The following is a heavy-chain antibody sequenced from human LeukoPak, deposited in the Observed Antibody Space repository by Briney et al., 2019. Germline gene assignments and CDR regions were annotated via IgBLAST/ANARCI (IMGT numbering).Heavy chain of an antibody. CDR1: GGSFSGYY. D-gene: IGHD3-10*01. Sequence: SETLSLTCAVYGGSFSGYYWSWIRQPPGKGLEWIGEINHSGSTNYNPSLKSQVTISVDTSKNQFSLKLSSVTAADTAVYYCARGGRGGITMVRGTRRLDYWGQGTLVTVSS. V-gene: IGHV4-34*01. CDR2: INHSGST. J-gene: IGHJ4*02. CDR3: ARGGRGGITMVRGTRRLDY.